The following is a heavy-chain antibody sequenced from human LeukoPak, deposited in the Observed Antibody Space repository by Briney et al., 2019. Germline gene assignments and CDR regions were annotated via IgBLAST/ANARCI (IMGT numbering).Heavy chain of an antibody. CDR1: GFTFSSYW. J-gene: IGHJ4*02. CDR3: ARVGTISSYYFDY. CDR2: INSDGSST. Sequence: GGSLRLSCAASGFTFSSYWMHWVRQAPGKGLVWVSRINSDGSSTSYADSVKGRFTISRDNAKNSLYLQMNSLRAEDTAVYYCARVGTISSYYFDYWGQGTLVTVSS. V-gene: IGHV3-74*01. D-gene: IGHD3-3*01.